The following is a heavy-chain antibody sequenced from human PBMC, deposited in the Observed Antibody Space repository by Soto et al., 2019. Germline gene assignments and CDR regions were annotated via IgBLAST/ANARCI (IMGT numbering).Heavy chain of an antibody. J-gene: IGHJ6*02. V-gene: IGHV4-31*03. Sequence: SETLSLTCTVSGGSISSGGYYWSWIRQHPGKGLEWIGYIYYSGSTYYNPSLKSRVTISVGTSKNQFSLKLSSVTAADTAVYYCARGGTEFYGGGGRDAGYYYYYGMDVWGQGTTVTVSS. CDR1: GGSISSGGYY. D-gene: IGHD4-17*01. CDR3: ARGGTEFYGGGGRDAGYYYYYGMDV. CDR2: IYYSGST.